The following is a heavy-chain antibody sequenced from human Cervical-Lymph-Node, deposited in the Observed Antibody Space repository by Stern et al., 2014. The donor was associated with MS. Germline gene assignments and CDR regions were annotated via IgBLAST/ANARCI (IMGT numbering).Heavy chain of an antibody. CDR3: AKDDLTGYDDQIDY. V-gene: IGHV3-30*18. J-gene: IGHJ4*02. Sequence: DQLVESGGGVVQPGRSLRLSCAASGFTFSRHAMHWVRQAPGKGLEWVAVISFDESSQYYAESVKGRFTISRDNSKNTLYLQMNGLRPEDTAVYYCAKDDLTGYDDQIDYWGQGTLVTVSS. CDR2: ISFDESSQ. D-gene: IGHD3-9*01. CDR1: GFTFSRHA.